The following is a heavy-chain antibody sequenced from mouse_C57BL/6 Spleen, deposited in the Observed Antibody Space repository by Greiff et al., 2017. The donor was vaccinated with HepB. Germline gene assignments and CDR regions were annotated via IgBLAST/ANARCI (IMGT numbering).Heavy chain of an antibody. V-gene: IGHV1-80*01. J-gene: IGHJ1*03. D-gene: IGHD3-1*01. CDR2: IYPGDGDT. Sequence: QVQLQQSGAELVKPGASVKISCKASGYAFSSYWMNWVKQRPGKGLEWIGQIYPGDGDTNYNGKFKGKATLTADKSSSTAYMQLSSLTSEDSAVYFCARGGARGEYFDVWGTGTTVTVSS. CDR3: ARGGARGEYFDV. CDR1: GYAFSSYW.